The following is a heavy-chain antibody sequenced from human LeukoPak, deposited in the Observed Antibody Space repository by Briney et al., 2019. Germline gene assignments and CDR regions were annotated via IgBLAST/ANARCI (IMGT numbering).Heavy chain of an antibody. Sequence: LSLTCAVYGGSFSGYYWSWIRQPPGKGLEWVSYISSSGSTIYYADSVKGRFTISRDNAKNSLYLQMNSLRAEDTAVYYCASHYYDSSGLFDYWGQGTLVTVSS. CDR1: GGSFSGYY. D-gene: IGHD3-22*01. CDR3: ASHYYDSSGLFDY. CDR2: ISSSGSTI. V-gene: IGHV3-11*04. J-gene: IGHJ4*02.